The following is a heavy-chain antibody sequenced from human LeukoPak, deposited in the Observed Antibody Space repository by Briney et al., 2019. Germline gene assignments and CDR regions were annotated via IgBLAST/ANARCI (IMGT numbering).Heavy chain of an antibody. CDR1: GFTFSSYG. J-gene: IGHJ5*02. Sequence: PGRSLRLSCAASGFTFSSYGMHRVRQAPGKGLEWVAVIWYDGSNKYYADSVKGRFTISRDNSKNTLYLQMNSLRAEDTAVYYCARDWELGPWFDPWGQGTLVTVSS. D-gene: IGHD1-26*01. CDR2: IWYDGSNK. CDR3: ARDWELGPWFDP. V-gene: IGHV3-33*01.